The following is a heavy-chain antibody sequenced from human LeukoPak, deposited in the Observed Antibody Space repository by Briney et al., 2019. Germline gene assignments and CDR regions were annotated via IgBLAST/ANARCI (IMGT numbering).Heavy chain of an antibody. V-gene: IGHV1-69*01. CDR2: IIPIFGTA. J-gene: IGHJ6*02. CDR1: GGTFSSYA. D-gene: IGHD3-3*01. Sequence: ASVKVSCKASGGTFSSYAISWVRQAPGQGLEWMGGIIPIFGTANYAQKFQGRVTITADESTSTAYMELSSLRSEDTAVYYCARGTIFGVVTSYYYGMDVWGQGTTVTASS. CDR3: ARGTIFGVVTSYYYGMDV.